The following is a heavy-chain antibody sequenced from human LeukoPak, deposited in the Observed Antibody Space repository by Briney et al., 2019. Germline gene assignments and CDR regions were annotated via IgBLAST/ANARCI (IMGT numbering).Heavy chain of an antibody. Sequence: PSETLSLTCAVYGGSFSGYYWSWIRQPPGKGLEWIGEINHSGSTNYNPSLKSRVTISVDTSTNQFYLKLSSVTAADTAVYYCARGFHIKWFPRSGDLNPAFGYWGQGTLVTVSS. CDR1: GGSFSGYY. J-gene: IGHJ4*02. D-gene: IGHD3-22*01. V-gene: IGHV4-34*01. CDR2: INHSGST. CDR3: ARGFHIKWFPRSGDLNPAFGY.